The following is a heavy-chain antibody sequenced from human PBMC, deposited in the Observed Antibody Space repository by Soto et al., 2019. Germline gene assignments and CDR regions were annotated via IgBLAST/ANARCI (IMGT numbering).Heavy chain of an antibody. CDR1: GFSLTTGVG. CDR3: ATLTADF. V-gene: IGHV2-5*02. CDR2: FYWDDDK. Sequence: ITLEESGPTLVKPTETLTLTCTFSGFSLTTGVGVGWVRQPPGKALEWLALFYWDDDKHYTPSLMSRLTITKDISKGQVVLTMTNMDPVDTATYYCATLTADFWGPGTLVTVSS. J-gene: IGHJ4*02.